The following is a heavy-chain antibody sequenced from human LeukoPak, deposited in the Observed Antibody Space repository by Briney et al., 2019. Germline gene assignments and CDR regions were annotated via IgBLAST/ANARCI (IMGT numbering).Heavy chain of an antibody. D-gene: IGHD2-2*02. V-gene: IGHV4-34*01. Sequence: SETLSLTCAVYGGSFSGYYWSWIRQPPGKGLEWIGEINHSGSTNYNSSLKSRVTISVDTSKNQFSLKLSSVTAADTAGYYCARGRTHCSSTSCYKNQYYYYYMDVWGKGTTVTVSS. CDR1: GGSFSGYY. J-gene: IGHJ6*03. CDR2: INHSGST. CDR3: ARGRTHCSSTSCYKNQYYYYYMDV.